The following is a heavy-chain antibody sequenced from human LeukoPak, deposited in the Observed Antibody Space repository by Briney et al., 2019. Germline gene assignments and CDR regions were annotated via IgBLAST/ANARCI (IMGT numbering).Heavy chain of an antibody. CDR3: ARGDGYNWRYFDY. J-gene: IGHJ4*02. D-gene: IGHD5-24*01. Sequence: SETLSLSCTGSGGSISSYYWSWIRQPPGKGLGWIGDIYYSGRTNYNPSLKSRVTISVDTSKNQFSLKLSSVTAADTAVYYCARGDGYNWRYFDYWGQGTLVTVSS. CDR1: GGSISSYY. V-gene: IGHV4-59*01. CDR2: IYYSGRT.